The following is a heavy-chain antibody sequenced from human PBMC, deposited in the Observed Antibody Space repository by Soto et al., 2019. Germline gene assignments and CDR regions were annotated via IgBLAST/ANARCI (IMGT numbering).Heavy chain of an antibody. CDR3: ARVGTGGLNGMDV. CDR1: GGSFSSYY. V-gene: IGHV4-34*01. Sequence: SETLSLTCAVHGGSFSSYYWTWIRQPPGKGLEYIGEINYSGSTNNNPSLKSRVTISIDTSKKQLSLRLTSVTAANTAVYYCARVGTGGLNGMDVWGQGTTVTVSS. J-gene: IGHJ6*02. CDR2: INYSGST. D-gene: IGHD2-8*02.